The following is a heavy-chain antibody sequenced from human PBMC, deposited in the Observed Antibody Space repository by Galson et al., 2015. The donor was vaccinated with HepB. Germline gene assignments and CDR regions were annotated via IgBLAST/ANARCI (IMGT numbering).Heavy chain of an antibody. J-gene: IGHJ6*02. V-gene: IGHV1-69*13. CDR1: GGTFSSYA. CDR2: IIPIFGTA. Sequence: SVKVSCKASGGTFSSYAISWVRQAPGQGLEWMGGIIPIFGTANYAQKFQGRVTITADESTSTAYMELSSLRSEDTAVYYCAGAIVVVPAATVEAGTEYYYYGMDVWGQGTTVTVSS. D-gene: IGHD2-2*01. CDR3: AGAIVVVPAATVEAGTEYYYYGMDV.